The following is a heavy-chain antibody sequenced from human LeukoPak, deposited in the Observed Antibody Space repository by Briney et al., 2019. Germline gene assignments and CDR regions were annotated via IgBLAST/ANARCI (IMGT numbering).Heavy chain of an antibody. CDR1: GYTFTKYV. D-gene: IGHD2-21*01. J-gene: IGHJ4*02. CDR2: INAGDGDT. CDR3: ARDDCGDTCYPGGY. V-gene: IGHV1-3*01. Sequence: ASVKVSCKASGYTFTKYVVHWVRQAPGQRPEWMGWINAGDGDTKYSQNFQDRVTITRDTSANTAYMELSSLTSEDTALYYCARDDCGDTCYPGGYWGQGTLVTVSS.